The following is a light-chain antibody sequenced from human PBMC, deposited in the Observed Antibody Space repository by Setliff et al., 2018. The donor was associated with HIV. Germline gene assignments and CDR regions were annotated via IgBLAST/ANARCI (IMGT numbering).Light chain of an antibody. J-gene: IGLJ1*01. Sequence: QSVLTQPASVSGSPGQSITISCTGTSSDVGAYNYVSWYQQDPGKAPKLMIYEVSNRPSGVSDRFSGSKSGNTASLTISGLQAEDEADYYCSSYTSGSTRVFGTGTKGTVL. V-gene: IGLV2-14*01. CDR2: EVS. CDR3: SSYTSGSTRV. CDR1: SSDVGAYNY.